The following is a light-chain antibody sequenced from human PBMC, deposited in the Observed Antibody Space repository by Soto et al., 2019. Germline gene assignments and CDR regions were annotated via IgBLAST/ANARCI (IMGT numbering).Light chain of an antibody. CDR3: SSYTSSNTYV. CDR2: EVS. Sequence: QSALTQPASVSGSPGQSITISCTGTSSDVGGYNYVSWYQQHPGKAPKMMICEVSNRPSGVSSRFSGSKSGNTASLTISWLQAEDDADYYCSSYTSSNTYVFGTGTKLTVL. V-gene: IGLV2-14*01. J-gene: IGLJ1*01. CDR1: SSDVGGYNY.